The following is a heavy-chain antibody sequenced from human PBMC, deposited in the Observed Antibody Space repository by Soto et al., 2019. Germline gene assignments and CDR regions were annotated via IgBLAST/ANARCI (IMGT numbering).Heavy chain of an antibody. D-gene: IGHD1-26*01. CDR1: GYTFTSYG. V-gene: IGHV1-18*04. CDR3: ARASSWGGATGYY. CDR2: ISAYNGNT. J-gene: IGHJ4*02. Sequence: QVQLVQSGAEVKKPGASVKVSCKASGYTFTSYGISWVRQAPGQGLEWMGWISAYNGNTNYAQKFQGRVTITADESTSTAYMELSSLRSEDTAVYYCARASSWGGATGYYWGQGTLVTVSS.